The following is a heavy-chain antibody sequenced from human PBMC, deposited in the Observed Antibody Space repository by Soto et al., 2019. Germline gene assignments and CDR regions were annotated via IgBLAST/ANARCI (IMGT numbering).Heavy chain of an antibody. J-gene: IGHJ3*02. CDR3: AKDSIVVVVAATPHNDAFDI. V-gene: IGHV3-23*01. D-gene: IGHD2-15*01. CDR1: GLTFSSYA. Sequence: HPGGSLRLSCAASGLTFSSYAMSWVRQAPGKGLEWVSAISGSGGSTYYADSVKGRFTISRDNSKNTLYLQMNSLRAEDTAVYYCAKDSIVVVVAATPHNDAFDIWGQGTMVNVSS. CDR2: ISGSGGST.